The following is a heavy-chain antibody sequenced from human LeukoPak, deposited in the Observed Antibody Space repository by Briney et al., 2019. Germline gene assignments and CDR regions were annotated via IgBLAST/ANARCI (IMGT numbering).Heavy chain of an antibody. CDR1: GFTFSSYT. CDR2: ISDGSRNT. CDR3: TTRLQHHFDY. V-gene: IGHV3-23*01. J-gene: IGHJ4*02. D-gene: IGHD4-11*01. Sequence: PGGSLRLSCATSGFTFSSYTMNWVRQTPGKGLQWVSTISDGSRNTHYADSVNGRFTISRDDFLNVVYLQMNSLTVEDTAVHYCTTRLQHHFDYWGQGTQVTVSS.